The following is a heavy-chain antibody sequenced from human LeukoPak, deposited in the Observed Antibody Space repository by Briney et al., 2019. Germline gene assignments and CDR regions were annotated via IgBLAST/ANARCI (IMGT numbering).Heavy chain of an antibody. V-gene: IGHV4-59*01. Sequence: SETLSLTCTVSGASISTYYWSWIRQPPGKGLEWIGFIHQNGNTNYNPSLKSRVTMSVDTSKNQFSLQMRSVTAADTAVYYCARGYYDGSGYSNAFDIWGQGTMVAV. CDR3: ARGYYDGSGYSNAFDI. CDR2: IHQNGNT. J-gene: IGHJ3*02. CDR1: GASISTYY. D-gene: IGHD3-22*01.